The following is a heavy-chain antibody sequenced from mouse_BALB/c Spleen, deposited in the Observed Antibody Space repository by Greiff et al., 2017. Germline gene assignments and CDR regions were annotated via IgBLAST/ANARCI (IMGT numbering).Heavy chain of an antibody. CDR3: ARGNRAMDY. D-gene: IGHD2-14*01. CDR2: ISSGSSTI. CDR1: GFTFSSFG. V-gene: IGHV5-17*02. J-gene: IGHJ4*01. Sequence: DVKLVESGGGLVQPGGSRQLSCAASGFTFSSFGMHWVRQAPEKGLEWVAYISSGSSTIYFADTVMGRFTISRDNPKNTLFPQMTSLRSEDTDMDYCARGNRAMDYWGQGTAVTVAS.